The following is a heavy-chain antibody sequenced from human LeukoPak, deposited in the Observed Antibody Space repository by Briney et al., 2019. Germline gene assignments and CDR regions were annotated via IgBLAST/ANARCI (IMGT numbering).Heavy chain of an antibody. D-gene: IGHD6-19*01. CDR2: SFGSGGST. Sequence: PGGSLTLSCAASGFTFSSDAMYCVRQAPRKGLEWVSGSFGSGGSTHYADSVKGRFTISRDNSKNTVYLQMNSLRAEDTAVYYCAKTTTGYSSGRFPGWPVDYWGQGTLVTVSS. CDR1: GFTFSSDA. V-gene: IGHV3-23*01. J-gene: IGHJ4*02. CDR3: AKTTTGYSSGRFPGWPVDY.